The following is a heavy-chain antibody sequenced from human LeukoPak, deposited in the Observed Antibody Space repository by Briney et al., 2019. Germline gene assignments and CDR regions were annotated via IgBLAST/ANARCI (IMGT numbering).Heavy chain of an antibody. Sequence: PGGSLRLSCAASGFTVSSNYMSWVRQAPGKGLEWVSVIYSGGSTYYADSVKGRFTISRDNSKNTLYLQMNSLRAEDTAVYYCARDQRENYYDSSGYRLVPSYYYYMDVWGKGTTVTISS. V-gene: IGHV3-66*01. D-gene: IGHD3-22*01. CDR3: ARDQRENYYDSSGYRLVPSYYYYMDV. CDR2: IYSGGST. CDR1: GFTVSSNY. J-gene: IGHJ6*03.